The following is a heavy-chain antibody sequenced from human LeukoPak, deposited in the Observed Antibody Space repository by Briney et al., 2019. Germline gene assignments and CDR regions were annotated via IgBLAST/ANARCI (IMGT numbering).Heavy chain of an antibody. J-gene: IGHJ4*02. V-gene: IGHV1-8*01. CDR2: MNPNSGNT. Sequence: ASVKVSCKASGYTFTSYDINWVRQAPGQGLEWMGWMNPNSGNTGYAQKFQGRVTMTRNTSISTAYMELSSLRSEDTAVYYCARGGTNWGDYDYWGQGTLVTVSS. CDR1: GYTFTSYD. D-gene: IGHD7-27*01. CDR3: ARGGTNWGDYDY.